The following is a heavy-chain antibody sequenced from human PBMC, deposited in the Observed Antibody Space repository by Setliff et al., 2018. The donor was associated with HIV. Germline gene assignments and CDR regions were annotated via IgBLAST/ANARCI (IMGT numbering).Heavy chain of an antibody. CDR1: GDSIGSNPYY. J-gene: IGHJ4*02. CDR3: ARDYFGSLDY. CDR2: IFYSGSP. V-gene: IGHV4-39*02. D-gene: IGHD3-10*01. Sequence: PSETLSLTCTVSGDSIGSNPYYWGWIRQPPGKGLEWVASIFYSGSPYYNPSLKSRVTISVDTSNNQFYLKLHSVTAADTAFYYCARDYFGSLDYWGQGTLVTVSS.